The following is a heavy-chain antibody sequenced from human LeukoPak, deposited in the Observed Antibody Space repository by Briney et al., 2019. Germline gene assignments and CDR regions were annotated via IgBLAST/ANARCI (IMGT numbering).Heavy chain of an antibody. Sequence: GGSLRLSCAASGFTSSSSAMSWVRQAPGKGLEWVSAISNNGGYTYYADSVQGRFTISRDNSKSTLCLQMNSRRAEDTAVYYCAKQLGYCSDGSCYFPYWGQGTLVTVSS. CDR1: GFTSSSSA. J-gene: IGHJ4*02. V-gene: IGHV3-23*01. D-gene: IGHD2-15*01. CDR3: AKQLGYCSDGSCYFPY. CDR2: ISNNGGYT.